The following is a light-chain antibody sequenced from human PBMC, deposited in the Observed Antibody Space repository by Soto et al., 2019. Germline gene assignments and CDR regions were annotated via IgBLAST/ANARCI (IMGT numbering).Light chain of an antibody. CDR3: QQLNSYLT. J-gene: IGKJ5*01. Sequence: DIQFTHFPSFLYPSVVHRVTFGCXASQSISSSLAWYQHKPRKATKTXICXSSSLQSGVPSRFSGSGSGTEFTLTISSLQPEYVETYYCQQLNSYLTFGQGTRLEI. CDR2: XSS. V-gene: IGKV1-9*01. CDR1: QSISSS.